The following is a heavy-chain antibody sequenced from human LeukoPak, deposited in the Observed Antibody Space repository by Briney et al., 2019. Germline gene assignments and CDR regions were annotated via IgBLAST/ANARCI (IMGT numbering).Heavy chain of an antibody. CDR1: GFTFSSYG. D-gene: IGHD1-26*01. J-gene: IGHJ4*02. V-gene: IGHV3-30*03. CDR3: ATRWSYSSDY. Sequence: GGSLRLSCAASGFTFSSYGMHWVRQAPGKGLEWVAVISYDGSNKYYADSVKGRFTISRDNSKNTLYPQMNSLRAEDTAVYYCATRWSYSSDYWGQGTLVTVSS. CDR2: ISYDGSNK.